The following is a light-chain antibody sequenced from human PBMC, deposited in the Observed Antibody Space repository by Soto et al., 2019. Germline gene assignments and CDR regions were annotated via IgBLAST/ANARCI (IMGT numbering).Light chain of an antibody. CDR1: HSIDNY. CDR2: AAS. CDR3: QQCFSIPPT. J-gene: IGKJ1*01. Sequence: DIPMTQSPSSLSASVGDRITITCRASHSIDNYLSWYQLKPGKAPRLLIYAASNLQRGVPSRFTGSGSGTDFTLTINNLQPDDCAVYYCQQCFSIPPTFGHGTKVETK. V-gene: IGKV1-39*01.